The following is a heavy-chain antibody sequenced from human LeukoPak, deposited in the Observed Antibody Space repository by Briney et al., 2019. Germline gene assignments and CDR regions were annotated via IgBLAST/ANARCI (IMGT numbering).Heavy chain of an antibody. Sequence: GGSLRLSCAASGFTFSSYAMTWVRQAPGKGLEWVSGISGSAGSTYYADSVKGRFTISRDNSKNTLYLQVSSLRAEDTAVYYCAKAPSRAGNGWYQIDYWGQGTLVTVSS. CDR1: GFTFSSYA. CDR3: AKAPSRAGNGWYQIDY. J-gene: IGHJ4*02. CDR2: ISGSAGST. D-gene: IGHD6-19*01. V-gene: IGHV3-23*01.